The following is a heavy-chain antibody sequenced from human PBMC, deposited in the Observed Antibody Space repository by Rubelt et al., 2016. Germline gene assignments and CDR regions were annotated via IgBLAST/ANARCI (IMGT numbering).Heavy chain of an antibody. CDR1: GGSISSSSYY. CDR2: VYYSGSI. CDR3: AGRNGDKSYYYGMDV. D-gene: IGHD2-8*01. J-gene: IGHJ6*02. V-gene: IGHV4-39*01. Sequence: QLQLQESGPGLVKPSETLSLTCTVPGGSISSSSYYWAWIRQPPGKGLEWIGSVYYSGSIYYNPSLKDQVTISVDTSTNQFSLMLSSVTAADTAVDYCAGRNGDKSYYYGMDVWGQGTTVTVSS.